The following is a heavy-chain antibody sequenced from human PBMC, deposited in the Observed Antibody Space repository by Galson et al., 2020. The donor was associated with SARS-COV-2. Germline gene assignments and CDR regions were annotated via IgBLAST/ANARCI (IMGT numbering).Heavy chain of an antibody. CDR3: ARDRFWGSFGY. CDR2: IYRDGRT. CDR1: DFTVSSNY. V-gene: IGHV3-53*01. Sequence: GESLKISCAASDFTVSSNYMSWVRQAPGKGLEWVSLIYRDGRTYYADSVMGRFTISRDSSENTVYLQMNSLRAEDSAVYFCARDRFWGSFGYWGQGTLVTVSS. J-gene: IGHJ4*02. D-gene: IGHD7-27*01.